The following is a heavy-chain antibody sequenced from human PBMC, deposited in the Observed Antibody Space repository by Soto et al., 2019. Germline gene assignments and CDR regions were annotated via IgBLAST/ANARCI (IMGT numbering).Heavy chain of an antibody. CDR2: ISSSSSYI. J-gene: IGHJ2*01. D-gene: IGHD6-6*01. V-gene: IGHV3-21*01. CDR1: GFTFSSYS. CDR3: AREAIEYSSSSVLGRYFDL. Sequence: EVQLVESGGGLVKPGGSLRLSCAASGFTFSSYSMNWVRQAPGKGLEWVSSISSSSSYIYYADSVKGRFTISRDNAKNSLYLQMNSLRAEDTAVYYCAREAIEYSSSSVLGRYFDLWGRGTLVTVSS.